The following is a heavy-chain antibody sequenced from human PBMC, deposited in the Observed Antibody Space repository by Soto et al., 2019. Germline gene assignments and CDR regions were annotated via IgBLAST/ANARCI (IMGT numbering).Heavy chain of an antibody. J-gene: IGHJ4*02. D-gene: IGHD3-22*01. CDR1: GGSISGYY. Sequence: SETLSLTCTVSGGSISGYYWSWIRQPPGKGLEWIGYIYYSGSSNYNPSLKSRVTIPLDTSKDQFSLRLRSVTAADTAVYYCARARYDSSGYYYFDYWGQGTLVTVSS. V-gene: IGHV4-59*01. CDR3: ARARYDSSGYYYFDY. CDR2: IYYSGSS.